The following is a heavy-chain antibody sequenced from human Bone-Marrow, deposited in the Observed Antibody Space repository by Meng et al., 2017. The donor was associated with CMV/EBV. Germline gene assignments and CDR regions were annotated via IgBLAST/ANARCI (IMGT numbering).Heavy chain of an antibody. CDR1: SYY. D-gene: IGHD2-2*01. CDR3: ARDRFCSSTSCKPRVNWFDP. Sequence: SYYWSWIRQPPGKGLEWIGYIYYSRSTNYNPSLKSRVTISVDTSKNQFSLKLSSVTAADTAVYYCARDRFCSSTSCKPRVNWFDPWGQGTLVTVSS. J-gene: IGHJ5*02. V-gene: IGHV4-59*01. CDR2: IYYSRST.